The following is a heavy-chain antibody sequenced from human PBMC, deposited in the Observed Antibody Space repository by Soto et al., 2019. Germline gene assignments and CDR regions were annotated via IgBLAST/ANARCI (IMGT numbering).Heavy chain of an antibody. CDR2: INHSGST. V-gene: IGHV4-34*01. D-gene: IGHD6-13*01. J-gene: IGHJ4*02. CDR1: GGSFSGYY. Sequence: QVQLQQWGAGLLKPSETLSLTCAVYGGSFSGYYWSWIRQPPGKGLEWNGEINHSGSTNYNPSLKSRVTISVDTSKNQFSLKLSSVTAADTAVYYCVRVAAAEGGDYWGQGTLVTVSS. CDR3: VRVAAAEGGDY.